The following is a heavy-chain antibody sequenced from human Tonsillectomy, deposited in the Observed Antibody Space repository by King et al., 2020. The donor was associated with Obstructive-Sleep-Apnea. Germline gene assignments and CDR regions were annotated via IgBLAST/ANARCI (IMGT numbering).Heavy chain of an antibody. Sequence: QLQESGPGLVKPSETLSLTCTVSVGSISPYYWNWIRQPPGKGLEWIGYIYYRGSTSYNPSLKSRVTISLDMSENQVSLRLTSVTAADTAVYYCARDIGCWYPLHYFDFWGQGTLVTVSS. J-gene: IGHJ4*02. CDR1: VGSISPYY. D-gene: IGHD6-13*01. CDR2: IYYRGST. V-gene: IGHV4-59*01. CDR3: ARDIGCWYPLHYFDF.